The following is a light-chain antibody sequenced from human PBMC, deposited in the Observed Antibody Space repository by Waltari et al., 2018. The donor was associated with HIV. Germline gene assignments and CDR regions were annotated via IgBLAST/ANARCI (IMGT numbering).Light chain of an antibody. V-gene: IGLV2-8*01. Sequence: QSALTQPPSASGSLGQSVTISCTGTSSDVGGYEYVSWYQHHPDKAPKLILYEVNKRPSGVPDRFSGSKSDNTASLTVAGLQDDDEAHYYCASYGDTNRVLFGGGTRVTVL. CDR3: ASYGDTNRVL. CDR1: SSDVGGYEY. J-gene: IGLJ6*01. CDR2: EVN.